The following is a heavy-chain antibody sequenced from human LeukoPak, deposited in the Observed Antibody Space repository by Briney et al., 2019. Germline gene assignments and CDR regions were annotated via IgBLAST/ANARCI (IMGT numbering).Heavy chain of an antibody. V-gene: IGHV4-59*02. Sequence: SETPSLTCTVSGGSVSSYYWSWIRQPPGKGLEWIGYIHYSGSTNYNPSLKSRVTISIDTSKNQFSLKVSSVTAADTAVYYCARWHHGSTSFDYWGQGTPVTVSS. D-gene: IGHD3-10*01. CDR1: GGSVSSYY. CDR3: ARWHHGSTSFDY. CDR2: IHYSGST. J-gene: IGHJ4*02.